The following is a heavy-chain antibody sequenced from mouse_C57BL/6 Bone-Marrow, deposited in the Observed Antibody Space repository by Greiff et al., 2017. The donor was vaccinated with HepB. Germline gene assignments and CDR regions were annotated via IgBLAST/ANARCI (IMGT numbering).Heavy chain of an antibody. V-gene: IGHV14-4*01. CDR2: IDPENGDT. D-gene: IGHD3-1*01. CDR3: TTGHQGGGYFDD. J-gene: IGHJ1*03. CDR1: GFNIKDDY. Sequence: VQLQQSGAELVRPGASVKLSCTASGFNIKDDYMHWVKQRPEQGLEWIGWIDPENGDTEYASKFQGKATITADTSSNTAYLRRSSLTSADTAVYDCTTGHQGGGYFDDWGTGTTVTVSS.